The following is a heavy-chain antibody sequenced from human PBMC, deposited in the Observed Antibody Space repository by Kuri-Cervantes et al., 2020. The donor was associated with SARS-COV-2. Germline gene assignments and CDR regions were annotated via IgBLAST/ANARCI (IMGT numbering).Heavy chain of an antibody. Sequence: SETLSLTCTVSGGSVSSGTYYWSWIRQPPGKGLEYIGYIYYTGSTNYNPSLESRVTMSADTSKNQFSLRLISVTAADTAVYYCAREPPGWLRNSGENWYFDLWGRGTLVTVSS. J-gene: IGHJ2*01. CDR1: GGSVSSGTYY. D-gene: IGHD5-12*01. V-gene: IGHV4-61*01. CDR2: IYYTGST. CDR3: AREPPGWLRNSGENWYFDL.